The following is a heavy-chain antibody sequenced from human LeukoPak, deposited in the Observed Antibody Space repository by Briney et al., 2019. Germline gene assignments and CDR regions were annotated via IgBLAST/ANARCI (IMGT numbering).Heavy chain of an antibody. CDR2: IYYSGST. D-gene: IGHD2-2*01. V-gene: IGHV4-30-4*08. J-gene: IGHJ4*02. Sequence: SQTLSLTCTVSGGSISSGDYYWSWIRQPPGKGLEWIGYIYYSGSTYYNPSLKSRITISVDTSKNQFSLKLSSVTAAGTAVYYCARDLPATAFDYWGQGTLVTVSS. CDR1: GGSISSGDYY. CDR3: ARDLPATAFDY.